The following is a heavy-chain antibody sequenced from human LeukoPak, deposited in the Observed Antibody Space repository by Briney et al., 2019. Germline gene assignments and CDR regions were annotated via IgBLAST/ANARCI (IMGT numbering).Heavy chain of an antibody. CDR3: ARDPLRIVGAKGWFDP. CDR2: IIPIFGTA. CDR1: GGTFSSHA. J-gene: IGHJ5*02. D-gene: IGHD1-26*01. Sequence: SVKVSCKASGGTFSSHAISWVRQAPGQGLEWMGGIIPIFGTANYAQKFQGRVTITADESTSTAYMELSSLRSEDTAVYYCARDPLRIVGAKGWFDPWGQGTLVTVSS. V-gene: IGHV1-69*01.